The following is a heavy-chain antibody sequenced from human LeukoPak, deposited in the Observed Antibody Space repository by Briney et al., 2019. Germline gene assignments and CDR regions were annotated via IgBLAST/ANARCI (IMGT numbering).Heavy chain of an antibody. Sequence: SETLSLTCTVSGGSIGSYYWTWIRQPPGKGLEWIGYIYYSGSTNYNPSLKSRVTISVDTSKNQFSLKLSSVTTADTAVYYCAKKGPDNYSGYCFDYWGQGTLVTVSS. J-gene: IGHJ4*02. D-gene: IGHD3-10*01. CDR1: GGSIGSYY. V-gene: IGHV4-59*01. CDR3: AKKGPDNYSGYCFDY. CDR2: IYYSGST.